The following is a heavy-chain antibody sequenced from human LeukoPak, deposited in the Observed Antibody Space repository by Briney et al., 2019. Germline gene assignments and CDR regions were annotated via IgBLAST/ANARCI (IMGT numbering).Heavy chain of an antibody. CDR1: GGSISSYY. V-gene: IGHV4-59*12. CDR3: AREVSRSYVYYSDY. CDR2: IYYSGST. J-gene: IGHJ4*02. Sequence: SETLSLTCTVSGGSISSYYWSWIRQPPGKGLEWIGYIYYSGSTNYNPSLKSRVTISVDTSKNQFSLRLSSVTVADTAVYFCAREVSRSYVYYSDYWGQGTLVTVSS. D-gene: IGHD5-18*01.